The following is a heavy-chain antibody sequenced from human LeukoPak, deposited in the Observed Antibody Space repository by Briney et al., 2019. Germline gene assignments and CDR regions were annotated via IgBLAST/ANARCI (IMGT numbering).Heavy chain of an antibody. Sequence: GGSLRLSCAASGFTFDDYAMHWVRQAPGKGLEWVSGISWNSGSIGYADSVKGRFTISRDNAKNSLYLQMNSLRAEDTALYYWAKNMSPYSSTWDGGGQWGQGTLVTVSS. V-gene: IGHV3-9*01. CDR1: GFTFDDYA. CDR2: ISWNSGSI. D-gene: IGHD6-13*01. J-gene: IGHJ4*02. CDR3: AKNMSPYSSTWDGGGQ.